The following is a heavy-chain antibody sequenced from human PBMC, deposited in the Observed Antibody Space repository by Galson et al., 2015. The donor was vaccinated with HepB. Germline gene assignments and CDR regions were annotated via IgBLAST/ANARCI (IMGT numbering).Heavy chain of an antibody. CDR2: IRSDGGST. CDR3: VKDRSYFGSGSYLCDS. D-gene: IGHD3-10*01. Sequence: SLRLSCAASGFTFNTYAMHWVRQAPGKRLEHVSGIRSDGGSTYYADSVKGRFTISRDNSKNTLYLQMSSLRAEDTAVYFCVKDRSYFGSGSYLCDSWGQGTLVIVSS. J-gene: IGHJ4*02. CDR1: GFTFNTYA. V-gene: IGHV3-64D*06.